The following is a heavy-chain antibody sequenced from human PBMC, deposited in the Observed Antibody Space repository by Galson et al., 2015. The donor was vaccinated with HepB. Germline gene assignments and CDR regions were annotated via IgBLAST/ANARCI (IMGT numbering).Heavy chain of an antibody. CDR3: ARGYSSSWYPPYYYYMDV. Sequence: PALVKPTQTLTLTCTFSGFSLSTSGMCVSWIRQPPGKALEWLARIDWDDDKYYSTSLKTRLTISKDTSKNQVVLTMTNMDPVDTATYYCARGYSSSWYPPYYYYMDVWGKGTTVTVSS. CDR1: GFSLSTSGMC. J-gene: IGHJ6*03. D-gene: IGHD6-13*01. V-gene: IGHV2-70*11. CDR2: IDWDDDK.